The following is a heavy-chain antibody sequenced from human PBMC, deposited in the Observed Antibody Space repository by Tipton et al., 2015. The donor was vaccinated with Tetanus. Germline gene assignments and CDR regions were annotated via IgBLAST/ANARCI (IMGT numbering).Heavy chain of an antibody. V-gene: IGHV4-30-2*01. J-gene: IGHJ6*02. D-gene: IGHD3-16*01. CDR3: ARVKGAYNHYDLDV. CDR2: IYDSGST. CDR1: GGSISSGDYS. Sequence: TLSLTCAVSGGSISSGDYSWSWIRQPPGKGLEWIGYIYDSGSTYYNPSLKSRVTISEDRSKNQISLRLRSVTAADTAVYYCARVKGAYNHYDLDVWGQGTTVTVAS.